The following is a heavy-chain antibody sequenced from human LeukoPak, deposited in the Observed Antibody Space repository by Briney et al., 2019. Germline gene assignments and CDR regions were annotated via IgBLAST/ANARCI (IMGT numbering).Heavy chain of an antibody. CDR2: IYYSGST. CDR1: GGSTSSSSYY. V-gene: IGHV4-39*01. CDR3: ARLDITIFEENEFDP. D-gene: IGHD3-3*01. J-gene: IGHJ5*02. Sequence: SETLSLTCTVSGGSTSSSSYYWGWIRQPPGKGLEWLGRIYYSGSTYYNPSLKSRVTISVDTSKNQFSLKLSSVTAADTAVYYCARLDITIFEENEFDPWGQGTLVTVSS.